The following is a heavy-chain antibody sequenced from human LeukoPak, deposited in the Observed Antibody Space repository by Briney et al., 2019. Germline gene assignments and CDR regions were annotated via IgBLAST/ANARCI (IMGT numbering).Heavy chain of an antibody. D-gene: IGHD1-20*01. CDR3: ARWGVITGTTFNY. J-gene: IGHJ4*02. CDR1: GYTFTSYD. Sequence: ASVKVSCEASGYTFTSYDINWVRQATGQGLEWMGWMNPNSGNTGYAQKFQGRVTMTRNTSISTAYMELSSLRSEDTAVYYCARWGVITGTTFNYWGQGTLVTVSS. CDR2: MNPNSGNT. V-gene: IGHV1-8*01.